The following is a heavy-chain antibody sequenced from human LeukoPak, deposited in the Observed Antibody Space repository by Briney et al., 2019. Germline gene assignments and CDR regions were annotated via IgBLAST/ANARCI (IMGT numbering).Heavy chain of an antibody. V-gene: IGHV4-38-2*02. CDR1: GYSISSGYY. D-gene: IGHD6-6*01. J-gene: IGHJ4*02. Sequence: YPSETLSLTCTVSGYSISSGYYWGWIRQPPGKGLEWIGSIYHSGSTYYNPSLKSRVTISVDTSKNQFSLKLSSVTAADTAVYYCVRSSSSIFDYWGQGTLVTVSS. CDR2: IYHSGST. CDR3: VRSSSSIFDY.